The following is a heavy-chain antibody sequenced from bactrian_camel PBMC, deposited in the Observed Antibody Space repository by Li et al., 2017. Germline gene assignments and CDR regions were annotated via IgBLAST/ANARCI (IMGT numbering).Heavy chain of an antibody. J-gene: IGHJ4*01. V-gene: IGHV3S40*01. CDR2: INSFGITT. CDR1: GFTFSALD. Sequence: VQLVESGGGLVQPGGSLRLSCAASGFTFSALDMAWVRQAPGKGLEWVCGINSFGITTYYKDSMRGRFTISRGNAKKMVYLQLDSLKIDDTAMYYCATLTATTGARGPRSPSP. CDR3: ATLTATT.